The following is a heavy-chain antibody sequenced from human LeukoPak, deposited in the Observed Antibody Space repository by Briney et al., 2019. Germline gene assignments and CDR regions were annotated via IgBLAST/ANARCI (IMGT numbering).Heavy chain of an antibody. CDR1: GVSFSSYW. V-gene: IGHV3-74*01. CDR2: INSDGSST. D-gene: IGHD6-19*01. Sequence: SGGSLRLSCAASGVSFSSYWMHWVRQAPGKGLVWVSRINSDGSSTSYADSVKGRFTISRDNAKNTLYLQMNSLRAEDTAVYYCARVPYSSAWSAQYFDYWGQGTLVTVSS. CDR3: ARVPYSSAWSAQYFDY. J-gene: IGHJ4*02.